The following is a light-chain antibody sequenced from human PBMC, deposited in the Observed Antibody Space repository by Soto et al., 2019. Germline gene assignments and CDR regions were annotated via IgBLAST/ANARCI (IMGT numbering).Light chain of an antibody. CDR2: RAS. V-gene: IGKV3-15*01. J-gene: IGKJ2*01. CDR1: QSVSSS. Sequence: EIVMTQSPGTLSVSPGERATLSCRASQSVSSSLDWYQQKPGQAPRLLIYRASTRATDIPASFSGSGSGTEFTLTISSLRSEDFAVYYCQKYNSWPYTFGQGTKLEIK. CDR3: QKYNSWPYT.